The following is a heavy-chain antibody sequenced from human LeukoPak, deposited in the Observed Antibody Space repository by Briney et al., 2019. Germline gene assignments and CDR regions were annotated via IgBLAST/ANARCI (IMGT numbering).Heavy chain of an antibody. CDR3: ASTTFMIAQTYSADY. V-gene: IGHV1-69*01. CDR1: GGTFSSYA. Sequence: SVKVSCKASGGTFSSYAISWVRQAPGQGHEWMGGIIPIFGTANYAQKFQGRVTITADESTSTAYMELSSLRSEDTAVYYCASTTFMIAQTYSADYWGQGTLVTVSS. CDR2: IIPIFGTA. J-gene: IGHJ4*02. D-gene: IGHD3-16*01.